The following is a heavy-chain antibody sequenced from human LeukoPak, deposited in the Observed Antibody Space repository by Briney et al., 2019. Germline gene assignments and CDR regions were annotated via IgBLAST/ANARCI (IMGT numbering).Heavy chain of an antibody. V-gene: IGHV1-69*01. Sequence: PGRSLRLSCAASGFTFSSYAISWVRQAPGQGLEWMGGIIPIFGTANYAQKFQGRVTITADESTSTAYMELSSLRSEDTAVYYCARSYYYDSSGYSGYFDYWGQGTLVTVSS. D-gene: IGHD3-22*01. CDR2: IIPIFGTA. CDR3: ARSYYYDSSGYSGYFDY. J-gene: IGHJ4*02. CDR1: GFTFSSYA.